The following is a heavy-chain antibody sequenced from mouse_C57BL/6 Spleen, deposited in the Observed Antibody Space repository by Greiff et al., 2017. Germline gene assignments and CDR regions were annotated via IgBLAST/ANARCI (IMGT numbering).Heavy chain of an antibody. Sequence: VQLQQSGAELVKPGASVKISCKASGYAFSSYWMNWVKQRPGKGLEWIGQIYPGDGDTNYNGKFKGKATLTADKSSSTAYMQLSSLTSEDSAVYFCAREGTGNAMDYWGQGTSVTVSS. CDR3: AREGTGNAMDY. V-gene: IGHV1-80*01. CDR2: IYPGDGDT. J-gene: IGHJ4*01. D-gene: IGHD4-1*01. CDR1: GYAFSSYW.